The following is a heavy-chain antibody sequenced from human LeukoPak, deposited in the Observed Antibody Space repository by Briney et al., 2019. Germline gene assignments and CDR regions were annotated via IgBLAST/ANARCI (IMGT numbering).Heavy chain of an antibody. J-gene: IGHJ4*02. V-gene: IGHV1-69*01. CDR1: GGTFSNYA. CDR2: IIPIFGTA. CDR3: ARLGYCSGGSCYQRVDY. Sequence: SWVKVSCKASGGTFSNYAINWVRQAPGQGLEWMGGIIPIFGTANYAQKFQGRVTITADESTSTAYMELSSLRSEDTAVYYCARLGYCSGGSCYQRVDYWGQGTLVTVSS. D-gene: IGHD2-15*01.